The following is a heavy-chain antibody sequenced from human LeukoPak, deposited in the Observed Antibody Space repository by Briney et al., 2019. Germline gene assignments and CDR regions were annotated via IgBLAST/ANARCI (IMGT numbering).Heavy chain of an antibody. Sequence: ASVKVSRKSSVYTFTSYDLNWVRPPTGRGLEWVGWINPKRWNTLYTQKFRGGDTITRNTSVSTDYMELSSLRSEDTAVYYCARMYAGYSSYWGQGTLVTVSS. V-gene: IGHV1-8*03. J-gene: IGHJ4*02. D-gene: IGHD6-13*01. CDR1: VYTFTSYD. CDR3: ARMYAGYSSY. CDR2: INPKRWNT.